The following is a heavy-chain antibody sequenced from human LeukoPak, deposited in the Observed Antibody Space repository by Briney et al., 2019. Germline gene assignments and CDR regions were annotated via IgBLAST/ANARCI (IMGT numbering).Heavy chain of an antibody. CDR2: IYYSGGT. CDR1: GGSISSYY. V-gene: IGHV4-59*12. Sequence: PSETLSLTCTVSGGSISSYYWSWIRQLPGKGLEWIGYIYYSGGTNYNPSLKSRVTTSVDTSKNQFSLKLSSVTAADTAVYYCAFYSSGWPYFDYWGQGTLVTVSS. D-gene: IGHD6-19*01. CDR3: AFYSSGWPYFDY. J-gene: IGHJ4*02.